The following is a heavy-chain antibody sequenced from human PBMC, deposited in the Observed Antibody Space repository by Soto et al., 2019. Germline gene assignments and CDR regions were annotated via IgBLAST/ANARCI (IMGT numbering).Heavy chain of an antibody. Sequence: QVQLVESGGGVVQPGRSLRLSCAASGFTFSSYAMHWVRQAPGKGLEWVAVISYDGSNKYYADSVKGRFTISGDNSKNTLYLQMNSLRAEDTAVYYCARDRSGSYYPGYFDYWGQGTLVTVSS. D-gene: IGHD1-26*01. CDR1: GFTFSSYA. CDR2: ISYDGSNK. CDR3: ARDRSGSYYPGYFDY. V-gene: IGHV3-30-3*01. J-gene: IGHJ4*02.